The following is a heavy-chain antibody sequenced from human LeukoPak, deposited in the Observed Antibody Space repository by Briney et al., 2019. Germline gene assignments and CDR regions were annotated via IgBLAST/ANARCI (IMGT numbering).Heavy chain of an antibody. CDR1: GYSFIRYH. CDR2: LKLYDGSI. Sequence: ASVKVSCKASGYSFIRYHIHWVRQAPGQGLEWMGVLKLYDGSISHAQKFQGRVTMTSDTSTSTVYMELSSLRSEDTAVYFCARDGGSFSYNMDVCGQGTTVTVSS. J-gene: IGHJ6*02. D-gene: IGHD1-26*01. V-gene: IGHV1-46*01. CDR3: ARDGGSFSYNMDV.